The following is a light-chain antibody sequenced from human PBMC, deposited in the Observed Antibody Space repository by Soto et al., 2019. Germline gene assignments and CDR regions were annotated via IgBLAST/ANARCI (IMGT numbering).Light chain of an antibody. CDR3: QQYGSAPLT. J-gene: IGKJ4*01. CDR1: QTVRNNY. V-gene: IGKV3-20*01. Sequence: ETVLTQSPGTLSLSPGERATLSCRASQTVRNNYLAWYQQKHGQAPRLLIYGASSRANGIPDRFSGSGSGTDFTLTISRLEPGDFAVYYFQQYGSAPLTFGGGTKVEIK. CDR2: GAS.